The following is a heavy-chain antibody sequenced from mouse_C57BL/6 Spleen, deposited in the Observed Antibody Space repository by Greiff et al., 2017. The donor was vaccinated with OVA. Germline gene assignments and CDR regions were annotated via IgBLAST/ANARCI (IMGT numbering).Heavy chain of an antibody. CDR3: TRGSMVTTWYCDV. CDR2: IDPATGGT. CDR1: GYTFTDYE. D-gene: IGHD2-2*01. J-gene: IGHJ1*03. V-gene: IGHV1-15*01. Sequence: VKLMESGAELVRPGASVTLSCKASGYTFTDYEMHWVKQTPVHGLEWIGAIDPATGGTAYNQKFKGKAILTADKSSSTAYMELRSLTSEDSAVYYCTRGSMVTTWYCDVWGTGTTVTVSS.